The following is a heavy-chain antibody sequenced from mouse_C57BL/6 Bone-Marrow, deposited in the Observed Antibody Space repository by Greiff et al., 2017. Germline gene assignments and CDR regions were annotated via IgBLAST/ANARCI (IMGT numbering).Heavy chain of an antibody. Sequence: EVQLQESGGGLVKPGGSLKLSCAASGFTFSSYAMSWVRQTPEKRLEWVATISDGGSYTYYPDNVKGRFTISRDNAKNNLYLQMSHLKSEDTAMYYCAREDYDYPYWYFDVWGTGTTVTVSS. J-gene: IGHJ1*03. CDR3: AREDYDYPYWYFDV. CDR2: ISDGGSYT. V-gene: IGHV5-4*01. CDR1: GFTFSSYA. D-gene: IGHD2-4*01.